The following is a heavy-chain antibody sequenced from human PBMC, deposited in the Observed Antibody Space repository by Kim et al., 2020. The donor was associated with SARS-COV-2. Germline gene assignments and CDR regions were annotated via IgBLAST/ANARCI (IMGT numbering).Heavy chain of an antibody. J-gene: IGHJ4*02. V-gene: IGHV3-15*01. CDR1: GLTFSNAW. CDR2: IKSKAGGGTT. Sequence: GGSLRLSCAASGLTFSNAWMTWVRQAPGKGLEWVGLIKSKAGGGTTDYAAPVKGRFTISRDDSKNTLYLQMNSLKTEDTAVYYCTTDLKAFYGYANWGQGTLVTVSS. CDR3: TTDLKAFYGYAN. D-gene: IGHD5-12*01.